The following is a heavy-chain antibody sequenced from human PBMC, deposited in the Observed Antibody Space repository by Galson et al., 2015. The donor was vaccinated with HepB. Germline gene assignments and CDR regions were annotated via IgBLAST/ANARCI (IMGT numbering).Heavy chain of an antibody. Sequence: SLRLSCAASGFSFSSYSMNWVRQAPGKGLEWVSAISSSSIYIYQADSVKGRFTTSRDNAKNSLYLQMNSLRAEDTAVYYCARGKYDRGTDYYFDYWGQGTLVTVAS. D-gene: IGHD2-21*01. CDR3: ARGKYDRGTDYYFDY. CDR2: ISSSSIYI. J-gene: IGHJ4*02. CDR1: GFSFSSYS. V-gene: IGHV3-21*01.